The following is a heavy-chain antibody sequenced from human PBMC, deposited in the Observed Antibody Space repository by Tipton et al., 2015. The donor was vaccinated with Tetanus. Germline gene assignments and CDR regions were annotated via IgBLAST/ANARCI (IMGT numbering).Heavy chain of an antibody. J-gene: IGHJ4*02. V-gene: IGHV5-51*01. CDR2: IYPGDSDT. CDR3: ARHDYGDSPFDY. Sequence: QLVQSGGEVKKPGESLKISCKGSGYIFNNYWIGWVRQKPGKGLEWMGIIYPGDSDTRYSPSFQGQVTISVDKSINTAYLQWSSLKASDTSMYYCARHDYGDSPFDYWGQGTLVTVSS. CDR1: GYIFNNYW. D-gene: IGHD4-17*01.